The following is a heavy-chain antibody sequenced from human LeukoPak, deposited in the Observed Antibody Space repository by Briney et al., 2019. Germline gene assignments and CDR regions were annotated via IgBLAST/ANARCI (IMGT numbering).Heavy chain of an antibody. D-gene: IGHD3-10*01. J-gene: IGHJ4*02. CDR1: GYTFTGYY. CDR3: ARGWFGEIPFLDF. Sequence: ASVKVSCKASGYTFTGYYMHWVRQAPGQGLEWMGWMNPNSANTGYAQKFQGRVTMTRDTSINTAYMELSSLTSEDTAVYYCARGWFGEIPFLDFWGQGTLVTVSS. V-gene: IGHV1-8*02. CDR2: MNPNSANT.